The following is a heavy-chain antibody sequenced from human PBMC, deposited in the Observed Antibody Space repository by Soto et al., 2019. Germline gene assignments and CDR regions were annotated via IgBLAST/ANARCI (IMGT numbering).Heavy chain of an antibody. CDR3: ATGNVDSMLEY. CDR2: MFHSGGA. CDR1: DGSISTYDW. J-gene: IGHJ4*02. V-gene: IGHV4-4*02. D-gene: IGHD3-3*01. Sequence: SETLSLPCVVSDGSISTYDWWTWVRQPPGKGLEWIGKMFHSGGADYSPSLKRRVTISAASSKNHFSLRLTAVTAADTAVYYCATGNVDSMLEYWGQGTQVTVSS.